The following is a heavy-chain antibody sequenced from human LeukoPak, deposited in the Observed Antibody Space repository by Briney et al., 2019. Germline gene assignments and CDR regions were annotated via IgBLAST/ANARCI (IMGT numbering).Heavy chain of an antibody. D-gene: IGHD6-19*01. J-gene: IGHJ5*02. V-gene: IGHV3-53*05. CDR2: IYSGGST. CDR1: GVTVSSNY. Sequence: VGSLRLSCAASGVTVSSNYMSWVRQAPGRGMGWVSVIYSGGSTYYADSVKGRFTISRDNSKNTLYLQMNSLRAEDTAVYYCARDVQWLVRSGGPKFDPWGQGTLVTVSS. CDR3: ARDVQWLVRSGGPKFDP.